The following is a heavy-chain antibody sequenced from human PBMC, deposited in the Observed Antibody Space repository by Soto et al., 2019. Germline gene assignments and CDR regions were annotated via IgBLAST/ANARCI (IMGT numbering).Heavy chain of an antibody. V-gene: IGHV3-9*01. D-gene: IGHD6-13*01. CDR2: ISWNSGSI. CDR1: GFTFDDYA. J-gene: IGHJ4*02. Sequence: GWYLILSCAASGFTFDDYAMHWVRQAPGKGLEWVSGISWNSGSIGYADSVKGRFTISRDNAKNSLYLQMNSLRAEDTALYYCSKGARLAAAGKYICGWYFDYWGKGT. CDR3: SKGARLAAAGKYICGWYFDY.